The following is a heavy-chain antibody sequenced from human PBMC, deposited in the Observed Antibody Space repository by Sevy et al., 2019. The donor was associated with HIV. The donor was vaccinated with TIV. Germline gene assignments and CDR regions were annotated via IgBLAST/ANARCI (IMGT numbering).Heavy chain of an antibody. CDR3: ARALSVIKNSDPDWFDP. CDR1: GYTFTGYY. J-gene: IGHJ5*02. D-gene: IGHD3-16*02. CDR2: INPNSGGT. Sequence: ASVQVSCKASGYTFTGYYMHWVRQAPGQGLEWMGWINPNSGGTNYAQKFQGRVTMTRGTSISTAYMGLSRLRSDDTAVYYRARALSVIKNSDPDWFDPWGQGTLVTVSS. V-gene: IGHV1-2*02.